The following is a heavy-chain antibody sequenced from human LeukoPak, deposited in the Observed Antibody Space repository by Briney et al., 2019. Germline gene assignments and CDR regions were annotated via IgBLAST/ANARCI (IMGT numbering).Heavy chain of an antibody. J-gene: IGHJ4*02. CDR3: AKIVGATDY. V-gene: IGHV3-30*18. CDR1: GFTFSSDA. Sequence: GGSLRLSCAASGFTFSSDAMHWVRQAPGKGLEWVAVISYDGSNKHYADSVKGRFTISRDNSRNTLYLQMNSLRAEDTAVYYCAKIVGATDYWGQGTLVTVSS. D-gene: IGHD1-26*01. CDR2: ISYDGSNK.